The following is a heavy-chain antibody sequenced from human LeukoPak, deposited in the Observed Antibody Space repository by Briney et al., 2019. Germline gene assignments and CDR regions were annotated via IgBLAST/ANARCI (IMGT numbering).Heavy chain of an antibody. CDR3: PRLESPGYYYGMDV. D-gene: IGHD5-24*01. CDR2: IYPGDSDT. CDR1: GCSFTSYW. V-gene: IGHV5-51*01. J-gene: IGHJ6*02. Sequence: PGESLKISCTGSGCSFTSYWIGWERQMPGKSLEWMGIIYPGDSDTRYSPSFQGQVTISADKSISTAYLQWSSLKASDTAMYYRPRLESPGYYYGMDVWGQGTTVTVSS.